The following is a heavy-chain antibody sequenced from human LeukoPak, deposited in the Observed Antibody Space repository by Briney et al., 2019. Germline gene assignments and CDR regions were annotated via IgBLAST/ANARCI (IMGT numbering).Heavy chain of an antibody. D-gene: IGHD6-19*01. CDR2: ISYDGSNK. Sequence: GESLRLPCAASGFTFSSYGMHWVRQAPGKGLEWVAIISYDGSNKFYADSVKGRFTISRDNSKNTLYLQMNSLRAEDTAVYYCAKAPTAGTVAICEYFQHWGQGTLVTVSS. CDR3: AKAPTAGTVAICEYFQH. J-gene: IGHJ1*01. V-gene: IGHV3-30*18. CDR1: GFTFSSYG.